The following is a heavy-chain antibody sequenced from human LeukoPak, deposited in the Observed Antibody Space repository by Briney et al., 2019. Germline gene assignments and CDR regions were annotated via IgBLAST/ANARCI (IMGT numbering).Heavy chain of an antibody. V-gene: IGHV4-38-2*02. CDR2: LYHSGTT. D-gene: IGHD2-15*01. CDR1: GYSISHGFF. CDR3: ARVEVPRDINDWYFDL. Sequence: SETLSLTCTVSGYSISHGFFWAWIRPPPGGGLEWIGRLYHSGTTYYNTSLKSRISTSVDTSKNQFSLKLRLVTAADTAVYYCARVEVPRDINDWYFDLWGRGTLVTVSS. J-gene: IGHJ2*01.